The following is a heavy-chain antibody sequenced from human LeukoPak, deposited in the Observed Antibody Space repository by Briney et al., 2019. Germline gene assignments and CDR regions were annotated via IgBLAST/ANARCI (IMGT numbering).Heavy chain of an antibody. D-gene: IGHD3-16*02. CDR1: GFTFSSYA. CDR2: ISPSGGST. CDR3: AKGRPYDYVWGTYRTGFDY. Sequence: GGSLRLSCAASGFTFSSYAMSWVRQAPGERLEWVSAISPSGGSTYYADSVKGRFTISRDNSKNTLYLQMNSLGAEDTAVYYCAKGRPYDYVWGTYRTGFDYWGQETLVTVSS. V-gene: IGHV3-23*01. J-gene: IGHJ4*02.